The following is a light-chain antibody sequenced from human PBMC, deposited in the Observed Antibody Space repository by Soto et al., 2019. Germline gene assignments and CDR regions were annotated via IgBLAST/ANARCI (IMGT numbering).Light chain of an antibody. CDR3: QQYNNWPRT. V-gene: IGKV3-15*01. Sequence: EIVMTQSPATQSVSPGERATLSCRASQSVSGNLAWYQQKPSQAPRLLIYGASTRATGIPARFSGSGSGTEFTLTISSLQSEDFAVYYCQQYNNWPRTFGQGTKVEIK. J-gene: IGKJ1*01. CDR1: QSVSGN. CDR2: GAS.